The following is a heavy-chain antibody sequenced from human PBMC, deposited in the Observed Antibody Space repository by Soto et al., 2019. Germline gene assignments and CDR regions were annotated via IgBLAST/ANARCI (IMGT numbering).Heavy chain of an antibody. Sequence: SATLSLTCRVSGDSISSSGYYWGWIRQPPGKGLEWIGTIYYSGDTYYNPSLKSRVTISVDTSKNQFSLRLRSVTPEDTAVYYCTRGWLRQGFDYWGQGTLVTVSS. D-gene: IGHD5-12*01. CDR1: GDSISSSGYY. CDR3: TRGWLRQGFDY. J-gene: IGHJ4*02. V-gene: IGHV4-39*01. CDR2: IYYSGDT.